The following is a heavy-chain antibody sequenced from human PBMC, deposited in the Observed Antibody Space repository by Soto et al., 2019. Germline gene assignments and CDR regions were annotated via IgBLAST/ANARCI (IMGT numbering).Heavy chain of an antibody. CDR1: GDSISRIDYY. CDR2: IYFRGNT. D-gene: IGHD3-22*01. J-gene: IGHJ3*02. CDR3: AREGGSYDSGGYLIRGAFDI. V-gene: IGHV4-31*03. Sequence: SSETLSLTSSVSGDSISRIDYYWTWIRQHPEKGLEWIGNIYFRGNTYYSPSLESRLTISVDTSKNQFSLKLTSVTAADTAVYYCAREGGSYDSGGYLIRGAFDIWGQGTMVTVSS.